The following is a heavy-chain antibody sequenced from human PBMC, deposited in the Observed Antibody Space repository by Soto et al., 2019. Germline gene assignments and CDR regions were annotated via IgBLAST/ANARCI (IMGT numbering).Heavy chain of an antibody. D-gene: IGHD2-8*02. CDR2: ISSGGGFT. J-gene: IGHJ4*02. V-gene: IGHV3-11*06. CDR3: AREPSGAGLHN. Sequence: LGGSLRLSCATSGFTFGNYYMSWIRQAPGKGLEWVSYISSGGGFTNYADSVKGRFTISRDNAESSLFLQMNSLRAEDTGVYYCAREPSGAGLHNWCPGPQVTLSS. CDR1: GFTFGNYY.